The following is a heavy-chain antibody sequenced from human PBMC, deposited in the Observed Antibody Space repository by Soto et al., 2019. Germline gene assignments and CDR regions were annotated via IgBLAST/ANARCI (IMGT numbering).Heavy chain of an antibody. Sequence: PSQTLSLTCAISGYSVSSNSAAWNWIRQSPSRGLEWLGRTYYRSKWYNDYAVSVKSRITINPDTSKNQFSLQLNSVTPEDTAVYYCARDRCSGGSCYNWFDPWGQGTLVTVSS. V-gene: IGHV6-1*01. J-gene: IGHJ5*02. CDR3: ARDRCSGGSCYNWFDP. CDR2: TYYRSKWYN. D-gene: IGHD2-15*01. CDR1: GYSVSSNSAA.